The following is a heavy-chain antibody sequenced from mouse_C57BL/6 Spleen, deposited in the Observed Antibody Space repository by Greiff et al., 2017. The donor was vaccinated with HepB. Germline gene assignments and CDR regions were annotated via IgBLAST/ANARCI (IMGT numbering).Heavy chain of an antibody. CDR3: ARSRIYYDYDGNYFDY. V-gene: IGHV1-26*01. CDR1: GYTFTDYY. Sequence: VQLQQSGPELVKPGASVKITCKASGYTFTDYYMNWVKQSHGKSLEWIGDINPNNGGTSYNQKFKGKATLTVDKSSSTAYMELRSLTSEDSAVYYCARSRIYYDYDGNYFDYWGQGTTLTVSS. CDR2: INPNNGGT. D-gene: IGHD2-4*01. J-gene: IGHJ2*01.